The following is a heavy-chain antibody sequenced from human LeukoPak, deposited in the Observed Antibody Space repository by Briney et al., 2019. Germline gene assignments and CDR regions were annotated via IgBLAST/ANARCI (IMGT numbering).Heavy chain of an antibody. CDR3: ARDQLYGSAGNWFDP. Sequence: PETLSLTCTVSGASITTYYWNWIRQPPGKELEWIGYIYYTGTTKYNPSLRSRVTISVDTSKNQFSLNLSSVTAADTAIYYCARDQLYGSAGNWFDPWGPGTLVTVSS. J-gene: IGHJ5*02. CDR1: GASITTYY. CDR2: IYYTGTT. V-gene: IGHV4-59*01. D-gene: IGHD3-10*01.